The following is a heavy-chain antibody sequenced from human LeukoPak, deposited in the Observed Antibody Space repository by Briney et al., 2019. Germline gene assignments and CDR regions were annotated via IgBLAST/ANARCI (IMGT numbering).Heavy chain of an antibody. CDR1: GYTFTGYY. CDR2: INPNSGGT. D-gene: IGHD4-11*01. V-gene: IGHV1-2*02. J-gene: IGHJ4*02. CDR3: ARPQRPRVTTVTTEGGLDY. Sequence: GASVKVSCKASGYTFTGYYMHWVRQAPGQGLEWMGWINPNSGGTNYAQKFQGRVTMTRDTSISTAYMELSRLRSDDTAVYYCARPQRPRVTTVTTEGGLDYWGQGTLVTVSS.